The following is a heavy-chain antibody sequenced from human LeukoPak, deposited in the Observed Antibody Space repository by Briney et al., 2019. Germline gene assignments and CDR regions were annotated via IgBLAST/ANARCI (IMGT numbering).Heavy chain of an antibody. D-gene: IGHD5-18*01. Sequence: ASVKVSCKASGYTFTSYYMHWVRQAPGQGLEWMGIISPSGGSTSYAQKFQGRVTMTRDMSTSTVYMELSSLRAEDTAVYYCAREGRRGTAMVTIYSYWGQGTLVTVSS. CDR1: GYTFTSYY. CDR2: ISPSGGST. J-gene: IGHJ4*02. CDR3: AREGRRGTAMVTIYSY. V-gene: IGHV1-46*01.